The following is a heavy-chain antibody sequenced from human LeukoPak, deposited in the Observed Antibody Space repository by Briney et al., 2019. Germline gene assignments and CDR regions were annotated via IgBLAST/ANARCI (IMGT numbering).Heavy chain of an antibody. CDR2: IWYDGSNK. J-gene: IGHJ4*02. V-gene: IGHV3-33*01. CDR3: ARADHGWYTFDY. Sequence: GGSLRLPCAASGFTFSSYAMHGVRQAPGKGLEWVAVIWYDGSNKYYADSVKGRFTISRDNSKNTLFLQMNSLRAEDTAVYYCARADHGWYTFDYWGQGTLVTVPS. D-gene: IGHD6-19*01. CDR1: GFTFSSYA.